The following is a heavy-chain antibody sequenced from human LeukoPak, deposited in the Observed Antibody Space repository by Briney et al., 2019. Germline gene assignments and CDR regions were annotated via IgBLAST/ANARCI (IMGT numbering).Heavy chain of an antibody. CDR1: GDSISTTGYF. CDR3: AGTGIRNWFDP. D-gene: IGHD1-14*01. Sequence: SETLSLTCSVCGDSISTTGYFWVWIRQSPGRGLEWIGSIFKNGNTFYNMSLKSRVTISVDTSKNEFYLNLASVTAADTAVYFCAGTGIRNWFDPWGQGILVTVSS. V-gene: IGHV4-39*01. CDR2: IFKNGNT. J-gene: IGHJ5*02.